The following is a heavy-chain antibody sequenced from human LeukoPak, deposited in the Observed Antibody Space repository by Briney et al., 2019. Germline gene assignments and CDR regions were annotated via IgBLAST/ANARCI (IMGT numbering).Heavy chain of an antibody. CDR1: GGSFSGYY. Sequence: SETLSLTCAVYGGSFSGYYWSWIRQPPGKGLEWIGEINHSGSTNYNPSLKSRVTISVDPSKNQFSLKLSSVTAADTAVYYCARVDYYDSSGYYQSDAFDIWGQGTMVTVSS. D-gene: IGHD3-22*01. CDR3: ARVDYYDSSGYYQSDAFDI. V-gene: IGHV4-34*01. CDR2: INHSGST. J-gene: IGHJ3*02.